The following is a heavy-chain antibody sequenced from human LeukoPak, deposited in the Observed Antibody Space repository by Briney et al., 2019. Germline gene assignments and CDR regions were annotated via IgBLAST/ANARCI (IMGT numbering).Heavy chain of an antibody. CDR2: ISSNGGST. CDR1: GFTFSSYA. CDR3: ARRDRDYSNRKYYYYYMDV. D-gene: IGHD4-11*01. Sequence: PGGSLRLSCAASGFTFSSYAMHWVRQAPGKGLEYVSAISSNGGSTYYANSVKGRFTNSRDNSKNTLYLQMGSLRAEDMAVYYCARRDRDYSNRKYYYYYMDVWGEGTTVTVSS. J-gene: IGHJ6*03. V-gene: IGHV3-64*01.